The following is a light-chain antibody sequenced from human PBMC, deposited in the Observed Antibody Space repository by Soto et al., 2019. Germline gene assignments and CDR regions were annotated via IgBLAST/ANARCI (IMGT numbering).Light chain of an antibody. CDR1: SSNIGSNY. CDR2: RNN. CDR3: AAGDGSLSGAVV. V-gene: IGLV1-47*01. J-gene: IGLJ2*01. Sequence: QSVLTQPPSASGTPGQRVTISCSGSSSNIGSNYVYWYPQLPGTAPKLLIYRNNQRPSGVPDRFSGSKSGNSASLAISGLRSDAEADDYCAAGDGSLSGAVVFGGGTKLT.